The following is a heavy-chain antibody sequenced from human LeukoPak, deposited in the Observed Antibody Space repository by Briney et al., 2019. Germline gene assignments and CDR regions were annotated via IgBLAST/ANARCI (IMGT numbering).Heavy chain of an antibody. J-gene: IGHJ5*02. D-gene: IGHD1-20*01. V-gene: IGHV4-38-2*01. CDR3: ARGRLKSITGTLPRFDP. Sequence: PETLSLTCAVSGCSISSGYYWGWIRQPPGKGLEWIGSIYHSGSTYYNPSLKSRVTISVDTSKNQFSLKLSSVTAADTAVYYCARGRLKSITGTLPRFDPWGQGTLVTVSS. CDR2: IYHSGST. CDR1: GCSISSGYY.